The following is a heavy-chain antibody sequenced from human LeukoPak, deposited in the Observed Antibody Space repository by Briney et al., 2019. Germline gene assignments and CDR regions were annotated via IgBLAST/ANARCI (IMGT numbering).Heavy chain of an antibody. Sequence: SVKVSCKASGGTFSSYAISWVRQVPGQGLEWMGGIIPIFGTANYAQKFQGRVTITADESTSTAYMELSSLRSEDTAVYYCARDYYDSSGYYSCSGYWGQGTLVTVSS. V-gene: IGHV1-69*13. CDR2: IIPIFGTA. CDR1: GGTFSSYA. J-gene: IGHJ4*02. D-gene: IGHD3-22*01. CDR3: ARDYYDSSGYYSCSGY.